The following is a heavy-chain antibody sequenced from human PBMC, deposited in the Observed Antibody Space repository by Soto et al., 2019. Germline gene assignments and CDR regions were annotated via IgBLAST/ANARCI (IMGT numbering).Heavy chain of an antibody. D-gene: IGHD6-6*01. J-gene: IGHJ4*02. CDR2: IYYSGST. CDR1: GGSISSSSYY. V-gene: IGHV4-39*07. CDR3: ASMSIAARYNDY. Sequence: SETLSLTCTVSGGSISSSSYYWGWIRQPPGKGLEWIGSIYYSGSTYYNPSLKSRVTISVDTSKNQFSLQLSSVTAADTAVYYCASMSIAARYNDYWGQGTLVTVSS.